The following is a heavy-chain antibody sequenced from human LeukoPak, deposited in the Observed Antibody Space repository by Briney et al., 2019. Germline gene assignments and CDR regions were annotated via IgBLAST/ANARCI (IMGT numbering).Heavy chain of an antibody. J-gene: IGHJ6*02. CDR1: GFTFSNYW. CDR3: ARVTTVTTSIGDYYYGMDV. CDR2: IKQDGSEK. V-gene: IGHV3-7*01. D-gene: IGHD4-4*01. Sequence: GGSLRLSCAASGFTFSNYWMSWVRQAPGKGLEWVANIKQDGSEKYYVDSVKGRFTISRDNAKNSLYLQMNSLRAEDTAVYYCARVTTVTTSIGDYYYGMDVWGQGTTVTVSS.